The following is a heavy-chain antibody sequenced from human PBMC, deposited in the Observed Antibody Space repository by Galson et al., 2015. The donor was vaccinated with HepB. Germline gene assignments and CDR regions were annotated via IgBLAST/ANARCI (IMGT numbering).Heavy chain of an antibody. CDR1: GYTFSSYP. D-gene: IGHD2-15*01. CDR2: ISPHNRDT. V-gene: IGHV1-18*01. J-gene: IGHJ5*02. CDR3: ARGAHVGVVGGIKNNWFDP. Sequence: SVKVSCKASGYTFSSYPITWVRQAPGQGLEWMGWISPHNRDTEYARKLQGRVTMTTDTFTSTAYMEPRSLRSDDTAVYYCARGAHVGVVGGIKNNWFDPWGQGTLVTVSS.